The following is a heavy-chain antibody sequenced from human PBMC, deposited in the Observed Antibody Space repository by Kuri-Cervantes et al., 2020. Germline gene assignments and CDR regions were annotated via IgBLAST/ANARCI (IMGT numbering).Heavy chain of an antibody. CDR1: GYTFTSYY. Sequence: ASVKVSCKASGYTFTSYYMHWVRQAPGQGLEWMGIINPSGGSTSYAQKFQGRVTMTRDTSTSTVYMELSSLRSEDTAVYYCARAGLSQEMATPFDYWGQGTLVTVSS. V-gene: IGHV1-46*01. CDR2: INPSGGST. J-gene: IGHJ4*02. D-gene: IGHD5-24*01. CDR3: ARAGLSQEMATPFDY.